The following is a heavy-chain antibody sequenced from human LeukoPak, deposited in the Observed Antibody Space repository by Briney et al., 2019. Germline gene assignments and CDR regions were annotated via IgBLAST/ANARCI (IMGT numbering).Heavy chain of an antibody. J-gene: IGHJ2*01. CDR2: VYYSGRT. D-gene: IGHD1-26*01. V-gene: IGHV4-39*01. CDR1: GGSITSSSYY. Sequence: SETLSLTCTVSGGSITSSSYYWGWIRQPPGKGLEWIGTVYYSGRTYYNPSLKSRVTISVDTSKNQFSLTLSSVTAADTAVYCCAIHPPGWELLKYFDLWGRGTLVTVSS. CDR3: AIHPPGWELLKYFDL.